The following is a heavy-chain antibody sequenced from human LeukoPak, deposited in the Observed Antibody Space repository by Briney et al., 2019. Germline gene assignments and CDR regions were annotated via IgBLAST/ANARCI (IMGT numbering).Heavy chain of an antibody. J-gene: IGHJ4*02. Sequence: SETLSHTCTGSGGSISSYYWSWIRQPPGKGLEWIGYIYYSGSTNYTPSLESRVTISVDTSKNQFSLQMSSVTAEDTAVYYCARGRGGGQHGCRWGQGVLVTVSS. CDR3: ARGRGGGQHGCR. CDR1: GGSISSYY. CDR2: IYYSGST. V-gene: IGHV4-59*01. D-gene: IGHD6-13*01.